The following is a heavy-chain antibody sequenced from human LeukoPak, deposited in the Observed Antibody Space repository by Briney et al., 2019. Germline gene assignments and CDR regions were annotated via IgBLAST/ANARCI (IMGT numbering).Heavy chain of an antibody. Sequence: SETLSLTCTVSGGSISSSTYYWGWIRQPPGKGLEWIGSINYSGSTFYNPSLKSRVTISADTSKNQFSLILSSVTAADTAVYFCARARLSIVRGITNFDYWGQGTVVTVSS. CDR3: ARARLSIVRGITNFDY. D-gene: IGHD3-10*01. V-gene: IGHV4-39*01. CDR1: GGSISSSTYY. J-gene: IGHJ4*02. CDR2: INYSGST.